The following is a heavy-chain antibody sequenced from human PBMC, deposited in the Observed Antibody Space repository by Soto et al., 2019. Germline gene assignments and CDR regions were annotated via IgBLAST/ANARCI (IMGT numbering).Heavy chain of an antibody. D-gene: IGHD2-15*01. CDR2: IGTAGDP. J-gene: IGHJ2*01. Sequence: EVQLVESGGGLVQPGGSLRLSCAASGFTFNNYDMHWVRQSSGKGLEWVSTIGTAGDPYYLDSVKGRFTVSRDDATNFLYLQMHSLRAEDMAVYYCARGADCRAGTCYSWYFDLWGRGTLVTVSS. CDR3: ARGADCRAGTCYSWYFDL. V-gene: IGHV3-13*05. CDR1: GFTFNNYD.